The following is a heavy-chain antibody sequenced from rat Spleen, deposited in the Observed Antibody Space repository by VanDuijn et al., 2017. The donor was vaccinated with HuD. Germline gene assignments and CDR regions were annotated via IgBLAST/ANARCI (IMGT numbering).Heavy chain of an antibody. CDR3: ARVYYGYNYYFDY. Sequence: QVQLKESGPGLVQPSQTLSLTCSVSGLSLTRNGVTWVRQPPGKVLEWIASISSGGSTYYNSTLKSRLSISRDNSKGQFFLKMNSLQTEDTAIYFCARVYYGYNYYFDYWGQGVMVSVSS. D-gene: IGHD1-9*01. V-gene: IGHV2S8*01. CDR1: GLSLTRNG. J-gene: IGHJ2*01. CDR2: ISSGGST.